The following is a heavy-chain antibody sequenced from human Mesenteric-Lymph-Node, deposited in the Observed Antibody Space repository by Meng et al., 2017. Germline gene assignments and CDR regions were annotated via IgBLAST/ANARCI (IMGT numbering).Heavy chain of an antibody. Sequence: SETLSLTCTVSGGSISSGGYYWSWIRQHPGKGLEWIGYIYYSGSTYYNPSLKSRVTISVDTSKNQFSLKLSSVTAADTAVYYCARDVLHRDSYGSPGDYYYYGMDVWGQGTTVTVSS. CDR3: ARDVLHRDSYGSPGDYYYYGMDV. CDR1: GGSISSGGYY. J-gene: IGHJ6*02. V-gene: IGHV4-31*03. CDR2: IYYSGST. D-gene: IGHD5-18*01.